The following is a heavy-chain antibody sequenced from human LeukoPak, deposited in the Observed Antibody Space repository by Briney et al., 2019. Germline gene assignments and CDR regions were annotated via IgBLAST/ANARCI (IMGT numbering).Heavy chain of an antibody. V-gene: IGHV3-23*01. Sequence: GGSLRLSCAASGFTFSSYAMSWVRQAPGKGLEWVSAISGSGGSTYYADSVKGRFTISRDNSKNALYLQMNSLRAEDTAVYYCAKGSVGAKKGWFDPWGQGTLVTVSS. CDR2: ISGSGGST. CDR1: GFTFSSYA. CDR3: AKGSVGAKKGWFDP. J-gene: IGHJ5*02. D-gene: IGHD1-26*01.